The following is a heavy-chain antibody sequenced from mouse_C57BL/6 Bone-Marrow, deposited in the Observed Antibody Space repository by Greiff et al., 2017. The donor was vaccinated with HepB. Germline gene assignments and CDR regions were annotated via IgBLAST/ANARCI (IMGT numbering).Heavy chain of an antibody. V-gene: IGHV1-9*01. D-gene: IGHD1-1*01. CDR2: ILPGSGST. CDR1: AYTFTGSF. CDR3: ASKGYYYGSSYVWYFDV. J-gene: IGHJ1*03. Sequence: QVQLNESGASLTQRGASVKLSFPSRAYTFTGSFLSSAHHRPGHGLEWIGEILPGSGSTNYNEKFKGKATFTADTSSNTAYMQLSRLTTEDSAIYYCASKGYYYGSSYVWYFDVWGTGTTVTVSS.